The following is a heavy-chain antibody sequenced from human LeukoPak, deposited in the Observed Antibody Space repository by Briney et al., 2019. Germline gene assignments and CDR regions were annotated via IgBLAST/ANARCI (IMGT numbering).Heavy chain of an antibody. CDR1: GYTFTSYG. Sequence: ASVKVSCKASGYTFTSYGISWVRQAPGQGLEWMGIINPSGGSTSYAQKFQGRVTMTRDTSTSTVYMELSSLRSEDTAVYYCARVAYSGSYHDAFDIWGQGTMVTVSS. CDR3: ARVAYSGSYHDAFDI. D-gene: IGHD1-26*01. V-gene: IGHV1-46*01. CDR2: INPSGGST. J-gene: IGHJ3*02.